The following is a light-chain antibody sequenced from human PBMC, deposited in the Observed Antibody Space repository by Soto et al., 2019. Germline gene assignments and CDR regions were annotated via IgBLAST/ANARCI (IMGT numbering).Light chain of an antibody. CDR3: CSYAGSYTVI. CDR1: SSDVGSFNL. J-gene: IGLJ2*01. Sequence: QSVLTQPASVSGSPGQSITISCTGTSSDVGSFNLVSWYQQHPGQAPKLMIYEANNRPSWISNRFSGSKSGNTASLTISGLQAEDEADYYCCSYAGSYTVIFGGGTKLTVL. CDR2: EAN. V-gene: IGLV2-23*01.